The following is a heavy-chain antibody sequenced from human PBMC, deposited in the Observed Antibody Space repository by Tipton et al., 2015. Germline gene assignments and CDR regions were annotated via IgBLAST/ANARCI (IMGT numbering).Heavy chain of an antibody. D-gene: IGHD3-22*01. CDR1: GGSVSSANYY. J-gene: IGHJ4*02. Sequence: GLVKPSETLSLTCSVSGGSVSSANYYWSWIRQPPGKGLEWIGYISYSGSTHYNPSVKSRVTISLDTSKNQFSLRLNSVTAADTAVYYCARDAWAGDTRGFYYIYWGRGTLVSVSS. V-gene: IGHV4-61*01. CDR3: ARDAWAGDTRGFYYIY. CDR2: ISYSGST.